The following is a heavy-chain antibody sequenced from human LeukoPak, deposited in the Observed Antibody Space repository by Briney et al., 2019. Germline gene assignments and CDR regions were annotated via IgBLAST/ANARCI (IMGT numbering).Heavy chain of an antibody. D-gene: IGHD1-26*01. CDR2: INHSGST. Sequence: SETLSLTCAVYGGFFSGYYWSWIRQPPGKGLEWIGEINHSGSTNYNPSLKSRVTISVDTSKNQFSLKLSSVTAADTAVYYCARGQQTGGDFDYWGQGTLVTVSS. CDR3: ARGQQTGGDFDY. J-gene: IGHJ4*02. CDR1: GGFFSGYY. V-gene: IGHV4-34*01.